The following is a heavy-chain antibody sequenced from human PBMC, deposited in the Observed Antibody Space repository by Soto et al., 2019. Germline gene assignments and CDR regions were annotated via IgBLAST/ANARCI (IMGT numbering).Heavy chain of an antibody. J-gene: IGHJ4*01. Sequence: GGSLRLSGAASRLTFSLAWIYWVHQAPGKGLEWVGRIKSKSDGGTTDFAALVKGRFAISRDDSKNMVYLQMNSLKIEDTAIYYCTTDSYFTMTLVRFVFWGHGTLVTVSS. V-gene: IGHV3-15*07. D-gene: IGHD3-22*01. CDR2: IKSKSDGGTT. CDR3: TTDSYFTMTLVRFVF. CDR1: RLTFSLAW.